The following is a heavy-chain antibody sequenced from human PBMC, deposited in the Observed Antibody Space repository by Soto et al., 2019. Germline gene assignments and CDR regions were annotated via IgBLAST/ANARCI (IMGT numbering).Heavy chain of an antibody. J-gene: IGHJ4*02. D-gene: IGHD6-6*01. Sequence: GGSLTLSCAASGFTFSSYSINFVRHAPLKWLEWVSSISSSSSYIYYADSVKGRFTISRDNAKNSLYLQMNSLRAEDTAVYYCARDIAALSSCDYWGQGTLVTVSS. V-gene: IGHV3-21*01. CDR2: ISSSSSYI. CDR1: GFTFSSYS. CDR3: ARDIAALSSCDY.